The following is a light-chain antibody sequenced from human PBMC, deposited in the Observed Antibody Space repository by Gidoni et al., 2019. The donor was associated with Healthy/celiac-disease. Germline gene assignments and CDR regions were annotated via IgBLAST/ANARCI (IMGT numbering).Light chain of an antibody. CDR3: QQYGSSRGT. J-gene: IGKJ1*01. Sequence: EIVLTQSPGTLSLSPGERATLSCRSSQSVSSSYLAWDQQKPGQAPRLLLYGASSRATGIPDRFSGSGSGTDFTLTISRLEPEDFAVYYCQQYGSSRGTFGQGTKVEIK. CDR2: GAS. V-gene: IGKV3-20*01. CDR1: QSVSSSY.